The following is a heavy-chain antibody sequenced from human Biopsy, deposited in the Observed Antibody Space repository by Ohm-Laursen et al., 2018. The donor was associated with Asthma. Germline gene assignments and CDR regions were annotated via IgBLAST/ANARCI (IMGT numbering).Heavy chain of an antibody. D-gene: IGHD2-8*01. CDR1: GGSISSYY. CDR3: ARDLSGYCTSSACYGFDS. V-gene: IGHV4-59*12. J-gene: IGHJ5*01. CDR2: IYYSGST. Sequence: PSETLSLTCTVSGGSISSYYWSWIRQPPGKGLEWIGYIYYSGSTFYSPSLESRVTVSVDTSKNQFSLKLSSVTAADTAVYYCARDLSGYCTSSACYGFDSWGQGTLVTVSS.